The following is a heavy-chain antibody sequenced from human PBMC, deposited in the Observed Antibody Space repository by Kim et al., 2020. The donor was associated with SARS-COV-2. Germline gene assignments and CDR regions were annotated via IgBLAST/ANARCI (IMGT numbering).Heavy chain of an antibody. CDR1: GFTVSSNY. D-gene: IGHD3-10*01. CDR3: ASSPVLWFGELSHYGMDV. V-gene: IGHV3-66*01. CDR2: IYSGGST. Sequence: GGSLRLSCAASGFTVSSNYMSWVRQAPGKGLEWVSVIYSGGSTYYADSVKGRFTISRDNSKNTLYLQMNSLRAEDTAVYYCASSPVLWFGELSHYGMDVWGQGTTVTVSS. J-gene: IGHJ6*02.